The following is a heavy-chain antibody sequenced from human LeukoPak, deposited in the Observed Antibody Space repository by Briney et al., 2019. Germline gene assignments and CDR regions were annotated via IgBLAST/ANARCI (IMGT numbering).Heavy chain of an antibody. CDR1: GYTFTGYY. CDR3: ARSPHILTGENFDY. Sequence: ASVKLSCKASGYTFTGYYIHWVRQAPGQGLECVGWINPYSGLTNYTQKFQGRVTITRDTSTNTAYMELSSLRSDDTAVYYCARSPHILTGENFDYWGQGTLLTVSS. V-gene: IGHV1-2*02. D-gene: IGHD3-9*01. J-gene: IGHJ4*02. CDR2: INPYSGLT.